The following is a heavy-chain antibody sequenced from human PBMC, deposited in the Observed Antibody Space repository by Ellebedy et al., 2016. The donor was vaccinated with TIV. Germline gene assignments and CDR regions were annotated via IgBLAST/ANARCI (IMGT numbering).Heavy chain of an antibody. V-gene: IGHV3-33*01. CDR3: ARRIAARPDYDYAMDV. D-gene: IGHD6-6*01. CDR2: IWYDGSNK. Sequence: GESLKISCAASGFTFRSYGMHWVRQAPGKGLEWVAVIWYDGSNKYYGDSVKGRFTISRDNSKNTLSLQMNSLRAEDTAVYDCARRIAARPDYDYAMDVWGQGTTVTVAS. J-gene: IGHJ6*02. CDR1: GFTFRSYG.